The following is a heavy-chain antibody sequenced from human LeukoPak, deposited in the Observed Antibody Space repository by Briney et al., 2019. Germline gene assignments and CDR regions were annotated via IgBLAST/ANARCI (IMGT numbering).Heavy chain of an antibody. CDR1: GGSVSSGDYF. J-gene: IGHJ5*02. CDR2: IYYSRSA. Sequence: SETFPLSCTVSGGSVSSGDYFWSWIRQHPGKRLEWIGNIYYSRSAHYNPSLKRPVSISVDMSKHQFSLGLSSVTAADTAVYYCARRLGRSWFDPCGQGILVTVSS. V-gene: IGHV4-31*01. CDR3: ARRLGRSWFDP. D-gene: IGHD3/OR15-3a*01.